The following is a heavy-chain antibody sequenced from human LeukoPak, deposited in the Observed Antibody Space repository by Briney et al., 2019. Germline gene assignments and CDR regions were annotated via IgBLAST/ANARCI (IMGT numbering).Heavy chain of an antibody. CDR1: GGSISSYY. CDR3: ARGYHVIGYDWFDY. J-gene: IGHJ4*02. CDR2: IYYSGST. Sequence: SETLSLTCTVSGGSISSYYSSWIRQPPGKGLEWIGYIYYSGSTNYNPSLKSRVTISVDTSKNQFSLKLSSVTAADTAVYYCARGYHVIGYDWFDYYGQGTLVTVSS. V-gene: IGHV4-59*01. D-gene: IGHD5-12*01.